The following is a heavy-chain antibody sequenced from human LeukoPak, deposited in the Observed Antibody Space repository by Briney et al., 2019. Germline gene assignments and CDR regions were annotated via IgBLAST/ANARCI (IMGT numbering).Heavy chain of an antibody. Sequence: SETLSLTCTVSGDSISSGDYYWSWIRQPPGKGLEWIGEINHSGSTNYNPSLKSRVTISVDTSKNQFSLKLSSVTAADTAVYYCARAKSLGYCSSTSLRCLYGRRFDPWGQGTLVTVSS. J-gene: IGHJ5*02. V-gene: IGHV4-39*07. CDR1: GDSISSGDYY. CDR2: INHSGST. D-gene: IGHD2-2*01. CDR3: ARAKSLGYCSSTSLRCLYGRRFDP.